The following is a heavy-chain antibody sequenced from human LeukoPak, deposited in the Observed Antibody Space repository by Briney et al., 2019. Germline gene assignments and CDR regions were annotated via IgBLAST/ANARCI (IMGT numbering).Heavy chain of an antibody. CDR2: IYYSGST. CDR3: VGKYYYDSSGSSFDI. V-gene: IGHV4-59*01. CDR1: GGSISNYY. Sequence: SETLSLTCTASGGSISNYYWSWIRQPPGKGLEWIGYIYYSGSTNYNPSLKSRVTISVDTSKNQFSLKLSSVTAADTAVYYCVGKYYYDSSGSSFDIWGQGTMVTVSS. D-gene: IGHD3-22*01. J-gene: IGHJ3*02.